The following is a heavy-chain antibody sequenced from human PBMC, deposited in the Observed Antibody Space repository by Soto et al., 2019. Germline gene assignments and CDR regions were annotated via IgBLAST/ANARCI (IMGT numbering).Heavy chain of an antibody. J-gene: IGHJ4*02. CDR2: INYSGST. Sequence: SETLSLTCTVSGGSISSYYWSWIRQPPWKGLEWIAYINYSGSTNYNPSLKSRVTISVDMSKNQFSLKLSSVTAADTAVYYCASKTVTRSYFFDYWGQGTLVTVYS. D-gene: IGHD4-17*01. CDR1: GGSISSYY. CDR3: ASKTVTRSYFFDY. V-gene: IGHV4-59*12.